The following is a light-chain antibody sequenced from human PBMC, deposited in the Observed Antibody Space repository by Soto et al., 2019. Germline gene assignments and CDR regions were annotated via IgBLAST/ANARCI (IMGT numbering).Light chain of an antibody. V-gene: IGLV2-11*01. CDR3: CSYAGSYTYV. CDR1: SSDVGGYNY. Sequence: QSALTQPRSVSGSPGQSVTISCTGTSSDVGGYNYVSWYQQHPGKVPKLMISDVSKRPSGVPDRFSGSKSGNSASLIISGLQAEDEADYYCCSYAGSYTYVFGTGTKLTVL. CDR2: DVS. J-gene: IGLJ1*01.